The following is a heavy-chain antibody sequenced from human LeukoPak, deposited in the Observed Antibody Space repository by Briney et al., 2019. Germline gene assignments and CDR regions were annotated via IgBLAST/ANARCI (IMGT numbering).Heavy chain of an antibody. CDR1: GFTFSSYA. CDR2: ISSNGGST. CDR3: AKDPSLN. J-gene: IGHJ4*02. V-gene: IGHV3-64*01. Sequence: GGSLRLSCAASGFTFSSYAMHWVRQAPGKGLEYVSAISSNGGSTYYANSVKGRFTISRDNSKNTLYLQMGSLRAEDMAVYYCAKDPSLNWGQGTLVTVSS.